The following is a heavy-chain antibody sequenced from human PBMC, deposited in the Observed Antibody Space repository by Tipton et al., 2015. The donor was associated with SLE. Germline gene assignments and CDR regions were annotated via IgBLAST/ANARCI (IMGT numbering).Heavy chain of an antibody. CDR2: IYSDGSR. V-gene: IGHV4-39*07. J-gene: IGHJ4*02. CDR3: ARPTGHLLLSYFDF. D-gene: IGHD2-2*01. CDR1: GGSVSTSAYF. Sequence: TLSLTCTVSGGSVSTSAYFWGWIRQPPGKGLEWIGAIYSDGSRYLNPSLNSRVTMSVDTSKNQVSLNLKSVTAADTAVYYCARPTGHLLLSYFDFWGQGMLVTVSS.